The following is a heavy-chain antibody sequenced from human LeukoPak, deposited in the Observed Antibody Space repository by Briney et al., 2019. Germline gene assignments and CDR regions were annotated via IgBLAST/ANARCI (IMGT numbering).Heavy chain of an antibody. CDR1: GGTFSSYA. J-gene: IGHJ4*02. Sequence: SLRVSCKASGGTFSSYAISWVRQAPGQGLEWMGGIIPIFGTANYAQKFQGRVTITADESTSTAYMELSSLRSEDTAVYYCARLLGPGSGYYGSAATNFDYWGQGTLVTVSS. V-gene: IGHV1-69*13. CDR2: IIPIFGTA. CDR3: ARLLGPGSGYYGSAATNFDY. D-gene: IGHD3-22*01.